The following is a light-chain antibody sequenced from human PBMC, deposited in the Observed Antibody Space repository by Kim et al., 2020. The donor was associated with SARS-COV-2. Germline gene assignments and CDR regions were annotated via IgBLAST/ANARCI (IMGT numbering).Light chain of an antibody. V-gene: IGKV1-5*03. Sequence: DIQMTQSPSTLSASVGDRDTITCRASENIDTWLAWYQQKPGRAPRLLIYLASNLENGVPSRFSGTGSGTEFSLSITSLQPDDFASYYCQHYSRFPYTFGQGTKLEIK. CDR2: LAS. CDR3: QHYSRFPYT. J-gene: IGKJ2*01. CDR1: ENIDTW.